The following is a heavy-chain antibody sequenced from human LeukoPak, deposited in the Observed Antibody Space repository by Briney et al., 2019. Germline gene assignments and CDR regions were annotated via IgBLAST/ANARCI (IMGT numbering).Heavy chain of an antibody. CDR1: GGSISSSSYS. CDR2: IYYSGST. V-gene: IGHV4-39*01. D-gene: IGHD4-11*01. J-gene: IGHJ6*02. CDR3: ARTGRTVTTYYYYYGMDV. Sequence: SETLSLTCTVSGGSISSSSYSWGWIRQPPGKGLEWIGSIYYSGSTYYNPSLKSRVTISVDTSKNQFSLKLSSVTAADTAVYYCARTGRTVTTYYYYYGMDVWGQGTTVTVSS.